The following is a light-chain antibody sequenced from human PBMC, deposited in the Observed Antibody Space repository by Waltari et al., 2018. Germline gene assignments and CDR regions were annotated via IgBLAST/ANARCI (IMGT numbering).Light chain of an antibody. J-gene: IGLJ2*01. Sequence: QSVLTQPPSASGTPGQRVTISCSGSSSNIGSNTVNLYQQLPGTAPKLLIYYNIARPSGVPDRFSRSKSGTSASLAISELQSEDEADYHCAAWDDNLNGVVFGGGTKLTVL. V-gene: IGLV1-44*01. CDR2: YNI. CDR3: AAWDDNLNGVV. CDR1: SSNIGSNT.